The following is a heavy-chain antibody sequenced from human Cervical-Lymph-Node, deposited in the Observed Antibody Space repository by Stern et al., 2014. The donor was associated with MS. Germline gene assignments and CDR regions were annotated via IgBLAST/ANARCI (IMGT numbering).Heavy chain of an antibody. CDR2: IIPILSIT. CDR3: ATLGVTTGDFDP. V-gene: IGHV1-69*09. J-gene: IGHJ5*02. CDR1: GGPFSSSG. D-gene: IGHD4-17*01. Sequence: VQLVESGSEVKKPGSSVRVSCKASGGPFSSSGISWVRQAPGQGLEVMVRIIPILSITNYAQTFQGRVTITADKSTSTAYMELSSLRSEDTAVYYCATLGVTTGDFDPWGQGTLVTVSS.